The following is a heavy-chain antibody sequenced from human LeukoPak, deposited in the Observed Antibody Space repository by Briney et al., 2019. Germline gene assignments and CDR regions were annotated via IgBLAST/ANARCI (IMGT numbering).Heavy chain of an antibody. D-gene: IGHD6-13*01. CDR1: GGSISSTSYY. CDR3: ARHPYSSSWFDY. J-gene: IGHJ5*01. CDR2: IFYSGST. V-gene: IGHV4-39*01. Sequence: SETLSLTCSVSGGSISSTSYYWGWIRQPPGKGLEWIGSIFYSGSTFYNPSLKSRVTISVDTSKNQFSLKLNSVTAADTAVYYCARHPYSSSWFDYWGPGTLVTVSS.